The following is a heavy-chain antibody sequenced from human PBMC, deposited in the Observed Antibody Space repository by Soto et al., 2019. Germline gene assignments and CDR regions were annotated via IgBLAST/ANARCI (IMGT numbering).Heavy chain of an antibody. Sequence: PGESLKISCKGSGYSFTSYWIGWVRQMPGKGLEWKGIIYPGDSDTRYSPSFQGQVTISADKSISTAYLQWSSLKASDTAMYYCARHLPRRGLTPLYYGMDVWGQGTTVTVSS. CDR1: GYSFTSYW. J-gene: IGHJ6*02. V-gene: IGHV5-51*01. CDR3: ARHLPRRGLTPLYYGMDV. CDR2: IYPGDSDT. D-gene: IGHD3-16*01.